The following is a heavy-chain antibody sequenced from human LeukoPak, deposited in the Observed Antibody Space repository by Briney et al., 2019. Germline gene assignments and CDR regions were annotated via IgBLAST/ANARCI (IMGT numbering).Heavy chain of an antibody. CDR1: SDTIGGSSYY. CDR3: ARQSLSNYYFDY. V-gene: IGHV4-39*01. D-gene: IGHD4-11*01. CDR2: IYYSGRA. J-gene: IGHJ4*02. Sequence: SETLSLTCNVSSDTIGGSSYYWGWIRQPPGKGLGFIVRIYYSGRAYYNPSLKSRVTVSIDTSKKQFYLNLRSVTAADTAVYFCARQSLSNYYFDYWGQGTLVTVSS.